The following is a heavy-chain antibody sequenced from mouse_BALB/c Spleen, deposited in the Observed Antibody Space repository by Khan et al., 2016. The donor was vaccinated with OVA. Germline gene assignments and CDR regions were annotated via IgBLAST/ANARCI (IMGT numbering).Heavy chain of an antibody. CDR2: ISYSGST. D-gene: IGHD1-1*01. CDR1: GYSITTNYA. CDR3: ARKNYYGYAVDY. J-gene: IGHJ4*01. V-gene: IGHV3-2*02. Sequence: EVQLVESGPGLVKPSQSLSLTCTVTGYSITTNYAWDWIRQFPGNKLEWMGYISYSGSTRYNPSLKSRISITRDTSKNQFFLQLNSVTTEDTATYYCARKNYYGYAVDYWGQGTSVTVSS.